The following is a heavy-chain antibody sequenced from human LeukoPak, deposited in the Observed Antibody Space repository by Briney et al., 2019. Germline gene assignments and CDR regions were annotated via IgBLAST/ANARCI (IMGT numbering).Heavy chain of an antibody. D-gene: IGHD3-22*01. CDR2: IYYSGST. Sequence: SETLSLTCTVSGGSISSSSYYWGWLRQPPGKGLEWIGSIYYSGSTYYNPSLKSRVTISVDTSKNQFSLKLSSVTAADTAVYYCARRISVITTYYFDYWGQGTLVTVSS. V-gene: IGHV4-39*01. CDR3: ARRISVITTYYFDY. J-gene: IGHJ4*02. CDR1: GGSISSSSYY.